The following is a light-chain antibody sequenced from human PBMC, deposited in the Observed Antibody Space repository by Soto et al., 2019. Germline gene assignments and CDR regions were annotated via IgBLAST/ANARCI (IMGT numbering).Light chain of an antibody. J-gene: IGKJ3*01. CDR1: QSVLHSSNNKNY. Sequence: DIVMTQSPDSLAVSLGERATINCKSSQSVLHSSNNKNYLAWYRQKPGQPPKLLIYWASTRASGVPVRFSASGSGTDFTLSISSLQAEDVAVYYCQQYYSTPFTFGPGTKVDIK. V-gene: IGKV4-1*01. CDR3: QQYYSTPFT. CDR2: WAS.